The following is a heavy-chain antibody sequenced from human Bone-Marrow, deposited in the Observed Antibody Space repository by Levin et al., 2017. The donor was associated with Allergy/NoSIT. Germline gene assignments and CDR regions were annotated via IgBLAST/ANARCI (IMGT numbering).Heavy chain of an antibody. Sequence: GGSLRLSCAASGFTFRSHSMNWVRQAPGKGLEWISYISSSGSTKYYADSVKGRFTISSKNSLYLQMNSLRAEDTAIYYCTRDKKSDGVTPDWYFDLWGRGTPVTVSS. J-gene: IGHJ2*01. CDR2: ISSSGSTK. CDR3: TRDKKSDGVTPDWYFDL. V-gene: IGHV3-48*01. D-gene: IGHD2-21*02. CDR1: GFTFRSHS.